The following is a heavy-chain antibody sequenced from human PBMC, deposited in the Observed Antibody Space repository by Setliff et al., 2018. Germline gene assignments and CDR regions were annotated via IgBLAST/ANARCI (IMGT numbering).Heavy chain of an antibody. CDR1: GLSYSKYW. CDR2: VSHSGST. V-gene: IGHV4-34*01. D-gene: IGHD2-21*01. J-gene: IGHJ2*01. CDR3: ARAQVVFAISAPVWYFEV. Sequence: GSLRLSCTASGLSYSKYWMTWVRQAPGKGLEWLGEVSHSGSTNYNPSLKSRVSISVEKSKNQFSLKLTSVTAADTAVYYCARAQVVFAISAPVWYFEVWGRGTQVTVSS.